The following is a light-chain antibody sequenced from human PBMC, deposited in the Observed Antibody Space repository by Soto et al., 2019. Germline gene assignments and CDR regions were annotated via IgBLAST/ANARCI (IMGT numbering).Light chain of an antibody. J-gene: IGLJ3*02. CDR3: HSYDTSLTGDV. V-gene: IGLV1-40*01. CDR2: GNR. Sequence: QSLPTLPPSLSRAPRQRVTISCTGNISNMGAGYDVHWYQQLPGTAPKLLIFGNRNRPSGVPDRFSGSKSGSSASLAITGLQAEDEADYYCHSYDTSLTGDVFGGGTK. CDR1: ISNMGAGYD.